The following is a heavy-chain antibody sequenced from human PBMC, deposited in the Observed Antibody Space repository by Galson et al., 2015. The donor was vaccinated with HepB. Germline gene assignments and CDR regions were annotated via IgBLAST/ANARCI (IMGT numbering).Heavy chain of an antibody. CDR1: GFTFSSYV. CDR2: ISYDGTNK. D-gene: IGHD5-24*01. Sequence: SLRLSCAASGFTFSSYVMNWVRQAPGKGLEWVAVISYDGTNKYYADSVKGRFTISRDNSKNTLYLQMNSLRAEDTAVYYCARLRDGYNYLDYWGQGTLVTVSS. J-gene: IGHJ4*02. CDR3: ARLRDGYNYLDY. V-gene: IGHV3-30*04.